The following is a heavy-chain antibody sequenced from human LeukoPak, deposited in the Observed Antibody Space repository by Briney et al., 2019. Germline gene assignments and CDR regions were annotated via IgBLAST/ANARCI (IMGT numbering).Heavy chain of an antibody. D-gene: IGHD3-10*01. CDR1: GGSISSGDYY. Sequence: SETLSLTCTVSGGSISSGDYYWSRIRQPPGKGLEWIGYIHYSGSTDFNPSLKSRVIISVDTTKNQFSLKLSSVTAADTAVYYCARGPLGFGELPYGMDVWGQGTTVTVSS. V-gene: IGHV4-30-4*01. J-gene: IGHJ6*02. CDR3: ARGPLGFGELPYGMDV. CDR2: IHYSGST.